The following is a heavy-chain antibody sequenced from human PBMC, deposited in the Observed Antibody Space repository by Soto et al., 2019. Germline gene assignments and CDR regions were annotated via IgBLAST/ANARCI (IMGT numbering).Heavy chain of an antibody. CDR2: IWYDGSNK. D-gene: IGHD6-13*01. V-gene: IGHV3-33*08. J-gene: IGHJ4*02. Sequence: GGSLRLSCAASGFTFTNAWMSWVRQAPGKGLEWVSVIWYDGSNKYYAYSVKGRFTISRENPKNTLYLQMNSLRAEDTAVYYGARDERSWYELGGYFDYWGQGTLVTASS. CDR1: GFTFTNAW. CDR3: ARDERSWYELGGYFDY.